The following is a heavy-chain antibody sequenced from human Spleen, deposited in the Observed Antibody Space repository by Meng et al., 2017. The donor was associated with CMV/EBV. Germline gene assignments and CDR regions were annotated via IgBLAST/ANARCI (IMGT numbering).Heavy chain of an antibody. CDR3: VHSEAGERLHNHFDP. D-gene: IGHD1-14*01. V-gene: IGHV2-5*01. Sequence: SGVSLSTSTMGVGWVRQPPGKALEWLELIYWNDDKRYSPSLRRRLTITKDTSKDQVVLTMTNVDPVDTATYYCVHSEAGERLHNHFDPWGQGTLVTVSS. CDR2: IYWNDDK. CDR1: GVSLSTSTMG. J-gene: IGHJ5*02.